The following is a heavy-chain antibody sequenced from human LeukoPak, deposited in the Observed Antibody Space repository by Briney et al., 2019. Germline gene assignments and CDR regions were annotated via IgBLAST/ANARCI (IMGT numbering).Heavy chain of an antibody. V-gene: IGHV4-59*01. Sequence: SETLSLTCTVSGGSISSYYWSWIRQPPGKGLEWIGYIYYSGSTNYNPSLKSRVTISVDTSKNQFSLKLSSVTAADTAVYYCAREGDSSGYNDAFDIWGQGTMVSVSS. CDR3: AREGDSSGYNDAFDI. J-gene: IGHJ3*02. CDR2: IYYSGST. CDR1: GGSISSYY. D-gene: IGHD3-22*01.